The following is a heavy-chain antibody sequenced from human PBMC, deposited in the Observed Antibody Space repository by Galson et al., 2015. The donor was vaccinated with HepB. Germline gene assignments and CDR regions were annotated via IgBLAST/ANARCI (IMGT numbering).Heavy chain of an antibody. CDR2: IIPFIGTA. CDR3: ARAGYGDYPLKWYFDL. Sequence: SVKVSCKASGGTFSRRGISWVRQAPGQGLEWVGGIIPFIGTATYAQKFQGRVTITADTSTSAAYMELSGLRSEDTALYYCARAGYGDYPLKWYFDLWGRGTLVTVSS. D-gene: IGHD4-17*01. J-gene: IGHJ2*01. CDR1: GGTFSRRG. V-gene: IGHV1-69*06.